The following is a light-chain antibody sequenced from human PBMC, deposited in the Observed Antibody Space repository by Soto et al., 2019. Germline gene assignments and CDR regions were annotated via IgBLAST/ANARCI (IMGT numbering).Light chain of an antibody. V-gene: IGKV3-20*01. J-gene: IGKJ1*01. Sequence: EILLTQSPGTLSLSPGARATLSCRASQSINNNYLAWYQQKRGQAPRLLIYGASSRATGIPDRFSGSGSGTDFTLTISRLEPEDFAVYYCQQYGGSPRTFGQGTKVEIK. CDR1: QSINNNY. CDR3: QQYGGSPRT. CDR2: GAS.